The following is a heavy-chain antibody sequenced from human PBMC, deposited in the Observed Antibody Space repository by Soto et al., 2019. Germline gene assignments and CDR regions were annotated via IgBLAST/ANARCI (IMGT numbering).Heavy chain of an antibody. CDR2: IKSRTDGGTA. V-gene: IGHV3-15*07. CDR1: GFTVTNAW. D-gene: IGHD4-4*01. J-gene: IGHJ4*02. Sequence: PGGSLRLSCAASGFTVTNAWMNWVRQAPGKGLEWVGRIKSRTDGGTADSAAPVKGRFTISRDNSKNTLYIHMDSLRPEDTAVHYCAKTGRDYSDSPNDYWGQGTRVTVSS. CDR3: AKTGRDYSDSPNDY.